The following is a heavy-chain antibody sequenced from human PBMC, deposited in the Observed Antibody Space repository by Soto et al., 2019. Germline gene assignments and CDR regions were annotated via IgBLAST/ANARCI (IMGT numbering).Heavy chain of an antibody. CDR1: GFTFEDYA. V-gene: IGHV3-9*01. J-gene: IGHJ4*02. D-gene: IGHD2-21*01. CDR3: AKIFLWLPPL. Sequence: GGSLRLSCTVSGFTFEDYAMHWVRQAPGKGLEWVSGISWNGDNVAYANSVKGRFTISRDSAKNSLYLQLNSLRPEDTAFYYCAKIFLWLPPLWGQGTLVTVSS. CDR2: ISWNGDNV.